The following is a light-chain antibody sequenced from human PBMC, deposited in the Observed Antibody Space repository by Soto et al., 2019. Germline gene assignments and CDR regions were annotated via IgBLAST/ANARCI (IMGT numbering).Light chain of an antibody. CDR3: QQYNNWPLT. CDR1: QRFSSN. Sequence: IVMTQSPGTLSVYPGERATLSCRDRQRFSSNLAWYQQKPGQAPRLLLYGSSTMATDIPARFSGSGTGTEFTLTISSLQYEYFAVYYWQQYNNWPLTFGGGTKVEIK. J-gene: IGKJ4*01. CDR2: GSS. V-gene: IGKV3D-15*01.